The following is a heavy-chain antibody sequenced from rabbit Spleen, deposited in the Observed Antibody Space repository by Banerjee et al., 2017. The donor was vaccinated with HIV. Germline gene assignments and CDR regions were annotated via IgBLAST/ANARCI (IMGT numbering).Heavy chain of an antibody. D-gene: IGHD3-1*01. Sequence: QEQLEESGGDLVKPGASLILTCTASGFSFSSSYWICWVRQAPGKGLEWIGCIYAGSSGSTYYASWAKGRFTISKTSSTTVTLQMTSLTAADTATYFCARDHSDGSNFIFKLWGPGTLVTVS. V-gene: IGHV1S45*01. CDR1: GFSFSSSYW. CDR3: ARDHSDGSNFIFKL. CDR2: IYAGSSGST. J-gene: IGHJ4*01.